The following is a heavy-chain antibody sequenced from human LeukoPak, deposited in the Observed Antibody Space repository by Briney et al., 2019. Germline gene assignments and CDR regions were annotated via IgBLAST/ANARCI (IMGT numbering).Heavy chain of an antibody. D-gene: IGHD2-15*01. CDR1: GGSFSSGDNY. CDR2: IHYSGST. J-gene: IGHJ4*02. V-gene: IGHV4-30-4*01. CDR3: ARGELLYDN. Sequence: SETLSLTCTVSGGSFSSGDNYCSWIRQPAGKGLEWIGYIHYSGSTFYNPSLKSRVTMSVDTTKNQFSLKLNSVTAADTAVYYCARGELLYDNWGQGTLVTVSS.